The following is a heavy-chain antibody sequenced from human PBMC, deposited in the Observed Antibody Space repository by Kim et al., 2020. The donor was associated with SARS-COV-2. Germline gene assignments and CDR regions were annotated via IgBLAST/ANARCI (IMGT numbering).Heavy chain of an antibody. CDR3: ARGYCSSTSCYADY. J-gene: IGHJ4*02. V-gene: IGHV4-34*01. CDR2: INHSGST. Sequence: SETLSLTCAVYGGSFSGYYWSWIRQPPGKGLEWIGEINHSGSTNYNPSLKSRVTISVDTSKNQFSLKLSSVTAADTAVYYCARGYCSSTSCYADYWGQGTLVTVSS. D-gene: IGHD2-2*01. CDR1: GGSFSGYY.